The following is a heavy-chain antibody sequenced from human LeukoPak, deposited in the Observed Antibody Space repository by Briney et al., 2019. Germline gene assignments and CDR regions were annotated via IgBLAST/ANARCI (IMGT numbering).Heavy chain of an antibody. CDR3: ARPPDHYDSSGCLIPHAFDI. Sequence: SETLSLTCAVSGGSISSGGYSWSWIRQPPGKGLEWIGYIYHSGSTYYNPPLKRRVTISVYRSKTQFSLKLSSVTAADTAVYYCARPPDHYDSSGCLIPHAFDIWGQGTMVTVSS. V-gene: IGHV4-30-2*01. CDR2: IYHSGST. J-gene: IGHJ3*02. D-gene: IGHD3-22*01. CDR1: GGSISSGGYS.